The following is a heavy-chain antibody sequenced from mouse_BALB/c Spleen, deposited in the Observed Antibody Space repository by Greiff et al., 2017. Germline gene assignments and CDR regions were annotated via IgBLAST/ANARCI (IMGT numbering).Heavy chain of an antibody. Sequence: EVHLVESGGGLVKPGGSLKLSCAASGFAFSSYDMSWVRQTPEKRLEWVAYISSGGGSTYYPDTVKGRFTISRDNAKNTLYLQMSSLKSEDTAMYYCARPYYYGSRGYYAMDDWGQGTSVTVSS. CDR3: ARPYYYGSRGYYAMDD. J-gene: IGHJ4*01. V-gene: IGHV5-12-1*01. D-gene: IGHD1-1*01. CDR1: GFAFSSYD. CDR2: ISSGGGST.